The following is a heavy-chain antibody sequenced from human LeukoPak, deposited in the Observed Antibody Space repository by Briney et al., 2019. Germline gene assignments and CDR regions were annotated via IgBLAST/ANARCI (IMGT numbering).Heavy chain of an antibody. J-gene: IGHJ4*02. CDR1: GGTFSSYA. Sequence: SVKVSCKASGGTFSSYAISWVRQAPGQGLEWMGGIIPIFGTANYAQKFQGRVTITADESTSTAYMELSSLRSDDTAVYYCARDGSRGYSYGYVLHWGQGTLVTVSS. D-gene: IGHD5-18*01. CDR2: IIPIFGTA. CDR3: ARDGSRGYSYGYVLH. V-gene: IGHV1-69*13.